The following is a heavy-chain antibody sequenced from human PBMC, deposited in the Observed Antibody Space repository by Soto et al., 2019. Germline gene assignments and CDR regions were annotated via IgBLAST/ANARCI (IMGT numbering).Heavy chain of an antibody. J-gene: IGHJ6*02. V-gene: IGHV1-69*06. D-gene: IGHD3-3*01. CDR3: ARGRELRFLDRGGYYYYGMDV. CDR1: GGTFSNSP. CDR2: LIPLFGSA. Sequence: AVKVSCKASGGTFSNSPISWVRQAPGQGXEWMGGLIPLFGSANYAQKFQSRVTITADKSTNTAYMELNSLTSEDTAVYYCARGRELRFLDRGGYYYYGMDVWGQGTTVTVTS.